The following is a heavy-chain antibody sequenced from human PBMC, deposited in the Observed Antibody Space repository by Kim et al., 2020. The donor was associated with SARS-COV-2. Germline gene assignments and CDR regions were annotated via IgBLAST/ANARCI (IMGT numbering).Heavy chain of an antibody. Sequence: GGSLRLSCAASGFTFSSYGMHWVRQAPGKGLEWVAVISYDGSNKYYADSVKGRFTISRDSSKNTLYLQMNSLRAEDTAVYYCAKPLVWFAYYFDYWGQGTLVTVSS. CDR3: AKPLVWFAYYFDY. J-gene: IGHJ4*02. CDR2: ISYDGSNK. V-gene: IGHV3-30*18. D-gene: IGHD3-10*01. CDR1: GFTFSSYG.